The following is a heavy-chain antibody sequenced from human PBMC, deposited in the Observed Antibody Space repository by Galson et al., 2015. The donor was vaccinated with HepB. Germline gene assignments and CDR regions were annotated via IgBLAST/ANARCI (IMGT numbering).Heavy chain of an antibody. V-gene: IGHV1-2*06. CDR3: ARADSSGDLDS. CDR2: INPNRGGT. CDR1: GYMFTDHY. D-gene: IGHD3-22*01. Sequence: SVKVSCKASGYMFTDHYMHWVRQAPGQGLEWMGRINPNRGGTNFAQKFQGRVTLTRATSIRTACMELISLKSDDTAIYFCARADSSGDLDSWGQGTLVTVSS. J-gene: IGHJ4*02.